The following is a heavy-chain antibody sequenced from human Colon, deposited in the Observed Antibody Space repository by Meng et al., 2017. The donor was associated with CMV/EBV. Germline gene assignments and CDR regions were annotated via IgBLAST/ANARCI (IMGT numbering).Heavy chain of an antibody. J-gene: IGHJ4*02. CDR2: IVPIFVTP. D-gene: IGHD5-24*01. Sequence: QVQRARSVDEVKKPGAWVKGHWRTSGGSFSNYAVSWVGQAPGQGLGWMGGIVPIFVTPNYAQKFQGRVTVTADESTSTAYMELSSLTSEDTAIYYCARARDRDGLYNFNSWGQGTLVTVSS. CDR1: GGSFSNYA. CDR3: ARARDRDGLYNFNS. V-gene: IGHV1-69*12.